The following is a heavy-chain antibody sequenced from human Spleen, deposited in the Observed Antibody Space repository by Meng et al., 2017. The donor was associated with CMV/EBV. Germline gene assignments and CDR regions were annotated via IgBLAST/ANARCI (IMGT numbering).Heavy chain of an antibody. CDR3: ARSIAAAGTWFDP. V-gene: IGHV3-11*01. J-gene: IGHJ5*02. D-gene: IGHD6-13*01. Sequence: ASGFTFSDYYMSWIRQAPGKGLEWVSYISSSGSTIYYADSVKGRFTISRDNAKNSLYLQMNSLRAEDTAVYYCARSIAAAGTWFDPWGQGTLVTVSS. CDR2: ISSSGSTI. CDR1: GFTFSDYY.